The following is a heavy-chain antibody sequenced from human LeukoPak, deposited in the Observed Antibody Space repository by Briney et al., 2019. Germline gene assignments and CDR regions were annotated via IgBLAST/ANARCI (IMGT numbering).Heavy chain of an antibody. CDR2: ISSSTGYT. J-gene: IGHJ6*02. CDR3: ARVGQEYYYGMGV. CDR1: GFTFSDYY. D-gene: IGHD2/OR15-2a*01. Sequence: GGSLRLSCAASGFTFSDYYMAWIRQAPGKGLEWVSYISSSTGYTNYGDSLKGRFTISRDNPKNSLYLQMNSLRAEDTAVYYCARVGQEYYYGMGVWGQGTTVTVSS. V-gene: IGHV3-11*06.